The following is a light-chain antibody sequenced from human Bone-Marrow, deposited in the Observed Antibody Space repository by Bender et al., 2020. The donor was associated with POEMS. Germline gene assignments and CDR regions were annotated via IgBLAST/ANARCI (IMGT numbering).Light chain of an antibody. V-gene: IGLV1-44*01. Sequence: QSVLTQPPSASGTPGQRVTISCSGSSSNIGTNPVNWYQQLPGTAPKLMLYENFKRPSGVSHRFSGSKSGTSASLAISGLQSEDEADYYCAAWEDSLNGWVFGGGTKLTVL. J-gene: IGLJ3*02. CDR2: ENF. CDR1: SSNIGTNP. CDR3: AAWEDSLNGWV.